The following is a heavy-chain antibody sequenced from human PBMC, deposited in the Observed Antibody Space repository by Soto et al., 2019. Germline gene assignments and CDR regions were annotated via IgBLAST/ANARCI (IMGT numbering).Heavy chain of an antibody. CDR1: GFTFSNAW. CDR2: IKSKTDGGTT. J-gene: IGHJ4*02. Sequence: EVQLVESGGGLVKPGGSLRLSCAASGFTFSNAWMNWVRQAPGKGLEWVGRIKSKTDGGTTDYSAPVKGRFTISRDDSKNTLYLQMNSLKTEDTAVYYCTKEDVDTAMVPDYWGQGTLVTVSS. CDR3: TKEDVDTAMVPDY. V-gene: IGHV3-15*07. D-gene: IGHD5-18*01.